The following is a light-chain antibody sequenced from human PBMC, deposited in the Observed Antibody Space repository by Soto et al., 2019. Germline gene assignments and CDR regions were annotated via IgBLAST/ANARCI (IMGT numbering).Light chain of an antibody. CDR3: RSYTSSSTLV. V-gene: IGLV2-14*01. CDR1: SSDVGGYNY. CDR2: EVS. Sequence: QSVLTQPASVSGSPGQSITISCTGSSSDVGGYNYVSWYQQHPGKAPKLMIYEVSNRPSGISNRFSGAKSGNTASLTLSGLQAEDEADYYCRSYTSSSTLVFGGGTELTVL. J-gene: IGLJ2*01.